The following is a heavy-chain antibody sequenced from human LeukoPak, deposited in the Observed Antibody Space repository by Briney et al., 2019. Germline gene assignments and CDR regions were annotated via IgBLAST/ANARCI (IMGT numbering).Heavy chain of an antibody. V-gene: IGHV4-61*02. J-gene: IGHJ6*03. D-gene: IGHD5-18*01. CDR2: IYTSGST. Sequence: SETLSLTCTVSGGSISSGSDYWSWIRQPAGKGLEWIGRIYTSGSTNHNPSLKSRVTISVDTSKDQFPLKLSSVTAADTAVYYCAREDAGYSYGYYYYYMDVWGKGTTVTVSS. CDR3: AREDAGYSYGYYYYYMDV. CDR1: GGSISSGSDY.